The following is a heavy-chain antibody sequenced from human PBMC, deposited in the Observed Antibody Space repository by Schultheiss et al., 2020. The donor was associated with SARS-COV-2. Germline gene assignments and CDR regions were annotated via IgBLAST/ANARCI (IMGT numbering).Heavy chain of an antibody. Sequence: GESLKISCAASGFTFSSYAMSWVRQAPGKGLEWVSAISGSGGSTYYADSVKGRFTISRDNSKNTLYLQMNSLRAEDTAVYYCAKFQDIVVVPAAMFRTYYYYMDVWGKGTTVTV. CDR3: AKFQDIVVVPAAMFRTYYYYMDV. CDR2: ISGSGGST. V-gene: IGHV3-23*01. J-gene: IGHJ6*03. D-gene: IGHD2-2*01. CDR1: GFTFSSYA.